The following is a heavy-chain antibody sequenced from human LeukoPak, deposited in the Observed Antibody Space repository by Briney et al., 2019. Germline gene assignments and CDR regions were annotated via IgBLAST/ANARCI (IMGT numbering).Heavy chain of an antibody. Sequence: SETLSLTCAVYGGSFSGYYWSWIRQPPGKGLEWIGEVNHSGSTNYNPSLKSRVTISVDTSKNQFSLKLSSVTAADTAVYYCARSPTVTTYAYWGQGTLVTVSS. CDR3: ARSPTVTTYAY. CDR1: GGSFSGYY. CDR2: VNHSGST. J-gene: IGHJ4*02. D-gene: IGHD4-4*01. V-gene: IGHV4-34*01.